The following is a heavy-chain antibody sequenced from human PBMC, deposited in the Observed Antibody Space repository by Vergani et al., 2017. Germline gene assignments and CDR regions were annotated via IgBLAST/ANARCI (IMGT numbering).Heavy chain of an antibody. CDR3: ATTLYTSESGSKYMRGMERYYYGSGSYTKNYYYGMDV. Sequence: EVQLLESGGGLVQPGGSLRLSCAASGFTFSSYAMSWVRQAPGKGLEWVSAISGSGGSTYYADSVKGRFTISRDNSKNTLYLQMNSLRAEDTAVYYCATTLYTSESGSKYMRGMERYYYGSGSYTKNYYYGMDVWGQGTTVTVSS. V-gene: IGHV3-23*01. CDR1: GFTFSSYA. CDR2: ISGSGGST. J-gene: IGHJ6*02. D-gene: IGHD3-10*01.